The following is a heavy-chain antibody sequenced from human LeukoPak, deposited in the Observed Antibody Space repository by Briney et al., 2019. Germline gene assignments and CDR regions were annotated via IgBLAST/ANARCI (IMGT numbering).Heavy chain of an antibody. Sequence: GASVTVSCKASGFTFTSSAMQWVRQARGQRLEWIGWIVVDSGNTNNEQKFQERVTINRDMSTSTAYMELSSLRSEDTAVYYCAAEVRYCSSTSCPDYWGQGTLVTVSS. D-gene: IGHD2-2*01. J-gene: IGHJ4*02. V-gene: IGHV1-58*02. CDR2: IVVDSGNT. CDR3: AAEVRYCSSTSCPDY. CDR1: GFTFTSSA.